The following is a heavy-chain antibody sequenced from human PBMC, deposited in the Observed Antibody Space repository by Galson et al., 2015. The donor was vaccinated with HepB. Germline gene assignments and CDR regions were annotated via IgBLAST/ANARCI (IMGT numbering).Heavy chain of an antibody. CDR3: ARDRITMVRGVIKVRGYYGMDV. V-gene: IGHV3-30-3*01. CDR2: ISYDGSNK. J-gene: IGHJ6*02. D-gene: IGHD3-10*01. CDR1: GFTFSSYA. Sequence: SLRLSCAASGFTFSSYAMHWVRQAPGKGLEWVAVISYDGSNKYYADSVKGRFTISRDNSKNTLYLQMNSLRAEDTAVYYCARDRITMVRGVIKVRGYYGMDVWGQGTTVTVSS.